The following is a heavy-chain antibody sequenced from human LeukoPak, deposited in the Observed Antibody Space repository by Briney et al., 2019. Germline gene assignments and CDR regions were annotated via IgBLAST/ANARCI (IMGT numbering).Heavy chain of an antibody. Sequence: GASVKVSCKASGYAFTSYGISWVRQAPGQGLEWMGWISAYNGNTNYAQKPQGRVTMTTDTSTSTAYMELRSLRSDDTAVYYCARRVGSADVDYFDYWGQGTLVTVSS. CDR2: ISAYNGNT. CDR3: ARRVGSADVDYFDY. D-gene: IGHD3-10*02. V-gene: IGHV1-18*01. J-gene: IGHJ4*02. CDR1: GYAFTSYG.